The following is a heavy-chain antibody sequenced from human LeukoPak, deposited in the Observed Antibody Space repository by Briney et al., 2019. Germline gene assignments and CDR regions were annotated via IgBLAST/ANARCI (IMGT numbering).Heavy chain of an antibody. V-gene: IGHV1-18*01. J-gene: IGHJ4*02. D-gene: IGHD3-10*01. CDR3: ARGMVRGVNVGGGY. CDR1: GATFSSYA. Sequence: ASVKVSCKASGATFSSYAISWVRQAPGHGLEWMGWISAYNGNTNYAQKLQGRVTMTTDTSTSTAYMELRSLRSDDTAVYYCARGMVRGVNVGGGYWGQGTLVTVSS. CDR2: ISAYNGNT.